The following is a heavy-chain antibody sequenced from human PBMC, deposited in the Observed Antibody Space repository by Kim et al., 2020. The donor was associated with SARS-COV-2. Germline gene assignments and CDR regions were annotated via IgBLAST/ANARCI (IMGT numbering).Heavy chain of an antibody. CDR1: GFTFSSYG. CDR3: ARGRTGLLLILDY. CDR2: IWYDGSNK. V-gene: IGHV3-33*01. D-gene: IGHD2-15*01. Sequence: GGSLRLSCAASGFTFSSYGMHWVRQAPGKGLEWVAVIWYDGSNKYYADSVKGRFTISRDNSKNTLYLQMNSLRAEDTAVYYCARGRTGLLLILDYWGQGTLVTVSS. J-gene: IGHJ4*02.